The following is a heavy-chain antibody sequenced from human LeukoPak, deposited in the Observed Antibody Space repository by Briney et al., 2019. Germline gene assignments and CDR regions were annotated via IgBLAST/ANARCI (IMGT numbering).Heavy chain of an antibody. J-gene: IGHJ4*02. CDR2: IIPILGIA. D-gene: IGHD3-16*02. CDR1: GGTFSSYA. CDR3: AREESDYVWGSYRPFY. Sequence: ASVKVSCKASGGTFSSYAISWVRQAPGQGLEWMGRIIPILGIANYAQKFHGRVTITADKSTSTAYMELSSLRSEDTAVYYCAREESDYVWGSYRPFYWGQGTLVTVSS. V-gene: IGHV1-69*04.